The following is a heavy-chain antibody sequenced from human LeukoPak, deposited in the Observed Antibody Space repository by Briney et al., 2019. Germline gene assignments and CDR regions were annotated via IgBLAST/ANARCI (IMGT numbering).Heavy chain of an antibody. CDR2: INPNSGGT. CDR1: GYTFTGYY. CDR3: ARVGSTTGTDFDY. Sequence: ASVKVSCKASGYTFTGYYLHWVRQAPGQGLEWMGWINPNSGGTNYAQKFQGRVTMTRDTSISTAYMELSRLRSDDTAAYYCARVGSTTGTDFDYWGQGTLVTVSS. V-gene: IGHV1-2*02. J-gene: IGHJ4*02. D-gene: IGHD1-1*01.